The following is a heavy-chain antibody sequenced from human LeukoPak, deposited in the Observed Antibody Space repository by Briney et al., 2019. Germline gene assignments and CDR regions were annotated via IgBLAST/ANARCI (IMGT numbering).Heavy chain of an antibody. CDR3: AGSLTRIVVVPANY. V-gene: IGHV3-30*01. J-gene: IGHJ4*02. CDR1: GFTFSSYA. D-gene: IGHD2-2*01. CDR2: ISYDGSNK. Sequence: GGSLRLSCAASGFTFSSYAMHWVRQAPGKGLEWVAVISYDGSNKYYADSVKGRFTISRDNSKNTLYLQINSLRAEDTAVYYCAGSLTRIVVVPANYWGQGTLVTVSS.